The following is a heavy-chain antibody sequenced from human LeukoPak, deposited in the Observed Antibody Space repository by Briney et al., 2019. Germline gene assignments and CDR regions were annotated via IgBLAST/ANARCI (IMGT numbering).Heavy chain of an antibody. Sequence: SQTLSLTCTVSGGSISSGSYYWSWIRQPAGKGLEWIGRIYTSGSTNYNPSLKSRVTISVDTSKNQFSLKLSSVTAADTAVYYCARETQDIVVVPAAKRAYYFDYWGQGTLVTVSS. CDR2: IYTSGST. J-gene: IGHJ4*02. CDR3: ARETQDIVVVPAAKRAYYFDY. D-gene: IGHD2-2*01. CDR1: GGSISSGSYY. V-gene: IGHV4-61*02.